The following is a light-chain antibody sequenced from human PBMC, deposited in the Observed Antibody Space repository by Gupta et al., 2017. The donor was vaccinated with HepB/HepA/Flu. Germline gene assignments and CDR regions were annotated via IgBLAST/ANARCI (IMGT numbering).Light chain of an antibody. CDR1: QGISSY. Sequence: IQLTQSPSFLSASVGDRVTITCRASQGISSYLAWYQQKPGKAPKLLIYAASTLQSGVPSRFSGSGSGREFTLTISSRQPEDFATYYCQQRNSYPHTFGHGTKVDIK. V-gene: IGKV1-9*01. CDR3: QQRNSYPHT. J-gene: IGKJ3*01. CDR2: AAS.